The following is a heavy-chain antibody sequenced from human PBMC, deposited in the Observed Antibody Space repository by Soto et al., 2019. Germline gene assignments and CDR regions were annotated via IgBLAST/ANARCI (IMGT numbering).Heavy chain of an antibody. D-gene: IGHD1-1*01. Sequence: PGGSLRLSCMASGFPSSTYGFSTYAMTWVRQPPGKGLEWVSVITGANTYYADSVRGRFIISRDDSRNTVSLDMNSLRGDDSAVYYCAPEGAKTTWNFDYWGQGTVVTVSS. V-gene: IGHV3-23*05. J-gene: IGHJ4*02. CDR2: ITGANT. CDR1: GFPSSTYGFSTYA. CDR3: APEGAKTTWNFDY.